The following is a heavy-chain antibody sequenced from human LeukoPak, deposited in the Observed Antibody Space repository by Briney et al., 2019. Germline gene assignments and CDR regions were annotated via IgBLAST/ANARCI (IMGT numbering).Heavy chain of an antibody. D-gene: IGHD3-10*01. CDR2: IWYDGSNK. CDR1: GFTFSSYG. Sequence: GGSLRLSCAASGFTFSSYGMHWVRQAPGKGLEWVAVIWYDGSNKYYADSVKGRFTISRDNSKNTLYLQMNSLRAKDTAVYYCARGLERELPTSYYYYGMDVWGQGTTVTVSS. J-gene: IGHJ6*02. CDR3: ARGLERELPTSYYYYGMDV. V-gene: IGHV3-33*01.